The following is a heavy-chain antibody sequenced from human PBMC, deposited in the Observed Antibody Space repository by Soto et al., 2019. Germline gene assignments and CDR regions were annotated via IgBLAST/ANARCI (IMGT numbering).Heavy chain of an antibody. D-gene: IGHD3-10*01. Sequence: GGSLRLSCAASGFIFTSYAMNWVRQAPGKGLEWVSYISSNSGTIYYTDSVKGRFTISRDNTKNSLYLQMNSLRDEDTAVYYCARDWYYYGSGSYYPFDYWGQGTLVTVSS. J-gene: IGHJ4*02. V-gene: IGHV3-48*02. CDR2: ISSNSGTI. CDR1: GFIFTSYA. CDR3: ARDWYYYGSGSYYPFDY.